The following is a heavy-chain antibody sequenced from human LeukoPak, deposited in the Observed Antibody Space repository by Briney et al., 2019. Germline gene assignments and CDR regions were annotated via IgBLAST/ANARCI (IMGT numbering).Heavy chain of an antibody. J-gene: IGHJ3*02. CDR3: ASNWFKTGRGAFDI. D-gene: IGHD3-10*01. V-gene: IGHV3-30*02. Sequence: GGSLRLSCAASGFTFSSYGMHWVRQAPGKGLEWVAFIRYDGSNKYYADSVKGRFTISRDNSKNTLYLQMNSLRAEDTAVYYCASNWFKTGRGAFDIWGQGTMVTVSS. CDR1: GFTFSSYG. CDR2: IRYDGSNK.